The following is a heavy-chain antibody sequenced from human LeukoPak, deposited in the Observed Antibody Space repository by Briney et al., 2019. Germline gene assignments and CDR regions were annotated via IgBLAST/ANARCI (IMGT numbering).Heavy chain of an antibody. J-gene: IGHJ3*02. Sequence: GGSLRLSCAASGFTFSSYGMHWVRQAPGKGLEWVAVIWYDGSNKYYADSVKGRFTISRDNSKNTLYLQMSSLRAKDTAVYYCARPRLDFWSGYPETDAFDIWGQGTMVTVSS. CDR1: GFTFSSYG. V-gene: IGHV3-33*01. D-gene: IGHD3-3*01. CDR2: IWYDGSNK. CDR3: ARPRLDFWSGYPETDAFDI.